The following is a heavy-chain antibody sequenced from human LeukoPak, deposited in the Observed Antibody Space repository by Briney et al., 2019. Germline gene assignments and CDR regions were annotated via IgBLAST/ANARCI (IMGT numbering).Heavy chain of an antibody. D-gene: IGHD1-1*01. V-gene: IGHV5-51*01. CDR1: GDTFNNDW. CDR2: VYPDASKT. J-gene: IGHJ5*02. CDR3: ARQMGGTTPVNWFDP. Sequence: PGESLKISCKGSGDTFNNDWIAWVRQMPGKGLEWMGIVYPDASKTKYNPSFQGQVTISADKSTTTAYLQWSSLRASDTAIYYCARQMGGTTPVNWFDPWGQGTLVTVSS.